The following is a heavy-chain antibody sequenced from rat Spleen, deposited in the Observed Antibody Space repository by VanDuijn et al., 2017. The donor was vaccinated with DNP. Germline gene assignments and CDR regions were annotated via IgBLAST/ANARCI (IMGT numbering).Heavy chain of an antibody. CDR1: GFSLTGYS. Sequence: QVQLTESGPGLVQPSETLSLTCTVSGFSLTGYSVYWVRQPSGKGLEWMGRMRYNGDTSYNSALKSRLSISRDTSKNQVFVKMNSLRTDDTGTYFCTRDEGGARFAYCGQGTLVTVSS. J-gene: IGHJ3*01. CDR3: TRDEGGARFAY. D-gene: IGHD1-11*01. V-gene: IGHV2-8*01. CDR2: MRYNGDT.